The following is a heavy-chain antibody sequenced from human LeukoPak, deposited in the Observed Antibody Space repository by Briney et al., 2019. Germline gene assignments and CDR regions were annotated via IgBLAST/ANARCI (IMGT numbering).Heavy chain of an antibody. D-gene: IGHD6-19*01. J-gene: IGHJ6*03. V-gene: IGHV3-23*01. Sequence: GGSLRLSCAASGFTFSSYAMSLVRQAPGKGLEWVSAISGSGGSTYYADSVKGRFTISRDNSKNTLYLQMNSLRAEDTAVYYCAKGSGWLNYYYMDVWGKGTTVTVSS. CDR3: AKGSGWLNYYYMDV. CDR2: ISGSGGST. CDR1: GFTFSSYA.